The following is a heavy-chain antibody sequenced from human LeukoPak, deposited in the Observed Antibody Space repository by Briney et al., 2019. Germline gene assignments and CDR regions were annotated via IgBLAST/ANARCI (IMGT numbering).Heavy chain of an antibody. V-gene: IGHV3-64D*09. J-gene: IGHJ4*02. CDR1: GFTFSSYA. CDR3: VTNTMVRGEYSEGYFDY. CDR2: ISSNGGST. Sequence: GGSLILSCSASGFTFSSYAMHWVRQAPGKGLEYVSAISSNGGSTYYADSVKGRFTISRDNSKNTLYLQMSSLRAEDTAVYYCVTNTMVRGEYSEGYFDYWGQGTLVTVSS. D-gene: IGHD3-10*01.